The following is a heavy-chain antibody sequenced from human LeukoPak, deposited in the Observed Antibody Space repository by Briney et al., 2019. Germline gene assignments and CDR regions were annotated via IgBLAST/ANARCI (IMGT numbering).Heavy chain of an antibody. J-gene: IGHJ5*02. V-gene: IGHV4-34*01. CDR2: INHSGST. D-gene: IGHD4-23*01. Sequence: SETLSLTCAVYGGSFSGYYWSWIRQPPGKGLEWIGEINHSGSTNYNPSLKSRVTISVDTSKNQFSLKLSSVTAADTAVYYCARAQPIYGGNSASWFDPWGQGTQVTVSS. CDR3: ARAQPIYGGNSASWFDP. CDR1: GGSFSGYY.